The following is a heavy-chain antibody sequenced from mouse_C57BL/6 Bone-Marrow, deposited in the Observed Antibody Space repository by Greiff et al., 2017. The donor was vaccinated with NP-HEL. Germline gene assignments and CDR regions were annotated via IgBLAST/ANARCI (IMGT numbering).Heavy chain of an antibody. CDR1: GYAFTNYL. V-gene: IGHV1-54*01. D-gene: IGHD1-1*01. CDR3: AIYYGSSNWYFDV. J-gene: IGHJ1*03. Sequence: VQLVESGAELVRPGTSVKVSCKASGYAFTNYLIEWVKQRPGQGLEWIGVINPGSGGTNYNEKFKGKATLTADKSSSTAYMQLSSLTSEDSAVYFCAIYYGSSNWYFDVWGTGTTVTVSS. CDR2: INPGSGGT.